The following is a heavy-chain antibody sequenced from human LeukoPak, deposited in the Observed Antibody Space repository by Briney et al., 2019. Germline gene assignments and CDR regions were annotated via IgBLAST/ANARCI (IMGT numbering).Heavy chain of an antibody. CDR2: INWNGGST. J-gene: IGHJ6*02. CDR1: GFTFDDYG. D-gene: IGHD3-10*01. Sequence: PGGSLRLSCAASGFTFDDYGMSWVRQAPGKGLEWVSGINWNGGSTGYADSVKGRFTISRDNAKNTLYLQMNSLRAEDTAVYYCARARGTMVRGVDYYYYGMDVWGQGTTVTVSS. CDR3: ARARGTMVRGVDYYYYGMDV. V-gene: IGHV3-20*04.